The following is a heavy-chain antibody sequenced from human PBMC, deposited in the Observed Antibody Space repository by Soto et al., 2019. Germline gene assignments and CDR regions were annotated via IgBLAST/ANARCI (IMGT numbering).Heavy chain of an antibody. J-gene: IGHJ4*02. Sequence: ASVKVSCKASGYTFTGYYMHWVRQAPGQGLEWMGWIHPNSGGTNYAQKLQGRVTMTRDTSTSTAYMELSRLRSDDTAVYYCARPLYSNYDYFDYWGQGTLVTVSS. V-gene: IGHV1-2*02. D-gene: IGHD4-4*01. CDR3: ARPLYSNYDYFDY. CDR1: GYTFTGYY. CDR2: IHPNSGGT.